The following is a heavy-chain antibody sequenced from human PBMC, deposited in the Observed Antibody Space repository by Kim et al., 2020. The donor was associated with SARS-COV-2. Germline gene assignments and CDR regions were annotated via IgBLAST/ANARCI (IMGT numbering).Heavy chain of an antibody. J-gene: IGHJ4*02. CDR2: IYNSGST. Sequence: SETLSLTCTVSGGSISSSSYYWGWIRQPPGKGLEWIGSIYNSGSTYYNPSLKSRVTISVDTSKNQFSLKLSSVTAADTAVYYCARNEITMIVVNYYFDYWGQGTLVTVSS. CDR1: GGSISSSSYY. D-gene: IGHD3-22*01. CDR3: ARNEITMIVVNYYFDY. V-gene: IGHV4-39*07.